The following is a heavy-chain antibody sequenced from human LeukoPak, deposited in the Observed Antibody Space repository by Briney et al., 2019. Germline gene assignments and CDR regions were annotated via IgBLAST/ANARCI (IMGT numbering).Heavy chain of an antibody. J-gene: IGHJ4*02. CDR1: GYTFTGYY. CDR2: INPNSGGT. Sequence: VASVKVSCKASGYTFTGYYMHWVRQAPGQGLEWMGWINPNSGGTNYAQKFQGRVTMTRDTSISTAYMELSRLRSDDTAVYYCARGFDWLEYYFDYWGQGTLVTVSS. V-gene: IGHV1-2*02. CDR3: ARGFDWLEYYFDY. D-gene: IGHD3-9*01.